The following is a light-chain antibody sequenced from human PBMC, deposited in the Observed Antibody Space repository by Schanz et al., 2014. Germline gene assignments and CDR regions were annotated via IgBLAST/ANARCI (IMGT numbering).Light chain of an antibody. J-gene: IGLJ2*01. CDR3: QSYDSSHVV. CDR1: SSNIGSDT. V-gene: IGLV1-44*01. CDR2: GNN. Sequence: QSVLTQPPSASGTPGQRVTISCSGSSSNIGSDTVNWYQQLPGTTPKLLIYGNNQRPSGVPDRFSGSKSGTSASLAISGLQSDDEADYYCQSYDSSHVVFGGGTKLTVL.